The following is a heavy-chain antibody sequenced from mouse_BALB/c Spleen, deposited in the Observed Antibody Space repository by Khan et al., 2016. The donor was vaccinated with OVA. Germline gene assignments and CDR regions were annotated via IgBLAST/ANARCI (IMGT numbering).Heavy chain of an antibody. Sequence: QAQLKESGPGLVAPSQSLSITCTVSGFSLSRYNIHWIRQPPGKGMEWLGMIWGGGGTDYNSTLTSRLSISKDNYNSQVFLKMNSLHTDYSAMYYCSRSYYRYDGYYAMDYWGQGTSVTVSS. V-gene: IGHV2-6-4*01. CDR2: IWGGGGT. D-gene: IGHD2-14*01. CDR1: GFSLSRYN. CDR3: SRSYYRYDGYYAMDY. J-gene: IGHJ4*01.